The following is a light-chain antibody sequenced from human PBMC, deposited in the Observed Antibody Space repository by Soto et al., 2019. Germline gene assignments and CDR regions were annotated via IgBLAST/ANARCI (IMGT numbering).Light chain of an antibody. CDR2: DNN. Sequence: QSALTQPPSVSAAPGQKVTISCSGSSSNIGNNYVSWYQQLPGTAPKLLIYDNNKRPSGIPDRFSGSKSGTSATLGITGLQTGDEADYYCGTWDSSLSAEEFGGGTKLTVL. CDR1: SSNIGNNY. V-gene: IGLV1-51*01. CDR3: GTWDSSLSAEE. J-gene: IGLJ2*01.